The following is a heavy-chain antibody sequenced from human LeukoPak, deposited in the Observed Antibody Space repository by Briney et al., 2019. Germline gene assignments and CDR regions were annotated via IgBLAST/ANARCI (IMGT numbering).Heavy chain of an antibody. CDR1: GDFFSGYY. Sequence: SETLSLTCAVYGDFFSGYYWSWIRQPPGKGLEWIGEINHSGSTNYNPSLKSRVTISLDTSKNQFSLKLSSVTAADTAVYYCARADYSSTWSHDYYYMDVWGKGTTVTVSS. CDR3: ARADYSSTWSHDYYYMDV. CDR2: INHSGST. V-gene: IGHV4-34*01. J-gene: IGHJ6*03. D-gene: IGHD6-13*01.